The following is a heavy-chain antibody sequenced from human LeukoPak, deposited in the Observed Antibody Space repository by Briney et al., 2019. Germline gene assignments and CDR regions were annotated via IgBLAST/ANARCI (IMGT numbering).Heavy chain of an antibody. CDR2: IYFGGST. Sequence: KRSETQTLTCTVYVGSISSSSYYWGWVRKPPSHRIAWIGIIYFGGSTYYNPSLKRRLTVSVNTSKNQFSLKLSSVTATDTAVYYCARRGYCSSTSCYEYWFDPWGQGTLVTVSS. CDR1: VGSISSSSYY. J-gene: IGHJ5*02. D-gene: IGHD2-2*01. CDR3: ARRGYCSSTSCYEYWFDP. V-gene: IGHV4-39*01.